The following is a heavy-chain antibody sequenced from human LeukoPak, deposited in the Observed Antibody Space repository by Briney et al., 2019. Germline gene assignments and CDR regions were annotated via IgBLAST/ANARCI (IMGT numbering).Heavy chain of an antibody. D-gene: IGHD5-18*01. J-gene: IGHJ4*02. V-gene: IGHV1-18*01. Sequence: ASVKVSCKASGYTFTSYGISWVRQAPGRGLEWMGWISAYNGNTNYAQKLQGRVTMTTDTSTSTAYMELRSLRSDDTAVYYCARGLGKYSYGPFDYWGQGTLVTVSS. CDR3: ARGLGKYSYGPFDY. CDR2: ISAYNGNT. CDR1: GYTFTSYG.